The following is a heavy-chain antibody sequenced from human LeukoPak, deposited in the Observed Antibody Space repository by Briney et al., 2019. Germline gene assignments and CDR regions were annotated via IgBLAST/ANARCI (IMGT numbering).Heavy chain of an antibody. D-gene: IGHD3-16*02. Sequence: VKVSFKASGYTFTGYYMHWVRPAPGQGLEWMGWINPNSGGTNYAQKFQGRVTMTRDTSISTAYMELSRLRSDDTAVYYCARVMITFGGVIVAAFDYWGQGTLVTVSS. CDR3: ARVMITFGGVIVAAFDY. V-gene: IGHV1-2*02. CDR1: GYTFTGYY. CDR2: INPNSGGT. J-gene: IGHJ4*02.